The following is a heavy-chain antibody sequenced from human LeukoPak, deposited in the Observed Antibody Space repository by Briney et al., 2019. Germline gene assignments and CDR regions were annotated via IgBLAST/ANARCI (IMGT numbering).Heavy chain of an antibody. J-gene: IGHJ3*02. Sequence: SVKVSCKASGGTFSSYAISWVRQAPGQGLEWMGGIIPIFGTANYAQKFQGRVTITADESTSTAYMELSSLRSEDTAVYYCARDHTSSGDYYDSSGSDAFDIWGQGTMVTVSS. CDR1: GGTFSSYA. V-gene: IGHV1-69*01. CDR2: IIPIFGTA. D-gene: IGHD3-22*01. CDR3: ARDHTSSGDYYDSSGSDAFDI.